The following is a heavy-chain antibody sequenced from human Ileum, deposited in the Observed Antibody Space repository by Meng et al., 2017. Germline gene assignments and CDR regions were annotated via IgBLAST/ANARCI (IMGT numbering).Heavy chain of an antibody. V-gene: IGHV4-38-2*01. CDR1: GDSVRIRYY. Sequence: SETLSLTCGVSGDSVRIRYYWSWIRQPPGKGLEWVASIYQTGTTYESASLKNRVSIAIDTSKNQVSLQLSSVTAADTALYYCARSTGSYRSGWYSFDLWGQGTMVTVSS. D-gene: IGHD6-19*01. J-gene: IGHJ3*01. CDR3: ARSTGSYRSGWYSFDL. CDR2: IYQTGTT.